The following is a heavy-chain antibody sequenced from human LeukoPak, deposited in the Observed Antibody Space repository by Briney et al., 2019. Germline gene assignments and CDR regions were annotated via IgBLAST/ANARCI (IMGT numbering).Heavy chain of an antibody. CDR2: IIPIFGTA. Sequence: SVKVSCKASGGTFSSYAISWVRQAPGQGLEWMGGIIPIFGTANYAQKFQGRVTITADESTSTAYMELSSLRSEDTAVYYCARGSGLFPNWFDPWAREPWSPSPQ. D-gene: IGHD3-22*01. CDR3: ARGSGLFPNWFDP. J-gene: IGHJ5*02. V-gene: IGHV1-69*13. CDR1: GGTFSSYA.